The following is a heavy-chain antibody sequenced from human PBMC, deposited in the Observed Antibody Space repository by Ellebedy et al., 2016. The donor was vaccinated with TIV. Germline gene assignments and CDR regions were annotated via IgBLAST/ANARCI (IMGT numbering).Heavy chain of an antibody. CDR2: VSPYDGNT. V-gene: IGHV1-18*01. D-gene: IGHD4-23*01. Sequence: AASVKVSCKASGYTLMGYGICWVRQAPGQGLEWMGWVSPYDGNTNYAQRFQGRVTMTIDTFTGTGYMELRNLRSDDTALYYCARGFRYGSGRWPLDYWGQGTLVSVSS. CDR1: GYTLMGYG. CDR3: ARGFRYGSGRWPLDY. J-gene: IGHJ4*02.